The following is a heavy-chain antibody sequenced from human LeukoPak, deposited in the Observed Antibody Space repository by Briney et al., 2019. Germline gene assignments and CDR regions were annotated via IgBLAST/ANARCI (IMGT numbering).Heavy chain of an antibody. J-gene: IGHJ4*02. CDR3: AKLGFDSSGAHSLVDY. Sequence: PGGSLRLSCAASGFTFSSYGMHWVRQAPGKGLERVGFVSYDGSKKFYADFVKGRFSISRDNSKNTLYVQMNSLGAEDTALYYCAKLGFDSSGAHSLVDYWGQGTPVTVSS. D-gene: IGHD3-22*01. V-gene: IGHV3-30*18. CDR2: VSYDGSKK. CDR1: GFTFSSYG.